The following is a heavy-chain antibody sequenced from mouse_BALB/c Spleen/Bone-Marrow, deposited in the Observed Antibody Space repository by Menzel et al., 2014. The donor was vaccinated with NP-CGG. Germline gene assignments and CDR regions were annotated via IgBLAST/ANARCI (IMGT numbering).Heavy chain of an antibody. CDR1: GYTFTDYW. V-gene: IGHV1-69*01. D-gene: IGHD1-1*01. CDR3: ARDYYGRGWYFDV. CDR2: IDTSDSYT. J-gene: IGHJ1*01. Sequence: VQLQESGAELVMPGASVKMSCKASGYTFTDYWMHWVKQRPGQGLERIGAIDTSDSYTSYNQKFKGKATLTVDESSSTAYMQLSSLTSEDSAVYYCARDYYGRGWYFDVWGAGTTVTVSS.